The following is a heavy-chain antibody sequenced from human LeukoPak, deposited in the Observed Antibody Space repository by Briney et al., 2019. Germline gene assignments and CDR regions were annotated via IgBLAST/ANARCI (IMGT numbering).Heavy chain of an antibody. D-gene: IGHD6-19*01. CDR1: GFTLGDYA. J-gene: IGHJ4*02. V-gene: IGHV3-49*04. CDR3: TRDRSAVAGTGSSAHY. Sequence: AGGSLRLSCTASGFTLGDYAMSWVRQAPGEGVGWVCFIRSKTYGGKTAYAPAVKGKFTISRDESKTIAYLQMNSLKTEDTAVYYCTRDRSAVAGTGSSAHYWGQGTLVTVSS. CDR2: IRSKTYGGKT.